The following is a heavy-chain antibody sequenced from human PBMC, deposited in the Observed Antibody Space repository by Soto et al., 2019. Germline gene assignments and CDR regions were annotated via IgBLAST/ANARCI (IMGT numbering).Heavy chain of an antibody. CDR2: INHSGST. D-gene: IGHD5-12*01. Sequence: PSETLSLTCAVYGGSFSGYYWTWIRQPPGTGLEWIGEINHSGSTNYNPSLKSRVTISVDTSKNQFSLKLTSVTAADTAVYYCARDGDGYNYWGQGTLLTVSS. CDR1: GGSFSGYY. J-gene: IGHJ1*01. V-gene: IGHV4-34*01. CDR3: ARDGDGYNY.